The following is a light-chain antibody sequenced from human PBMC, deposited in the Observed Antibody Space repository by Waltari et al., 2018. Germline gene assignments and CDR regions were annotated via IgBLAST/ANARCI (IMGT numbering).Light chain of an antibody. CDR3: SSFTTSSSWI. J-gene: IGLJ2*01. CDR1: LSDLGAYNP. V-gene: IGLV2-14*03. CDR2: DVS. Sequence: QSALTQPASVSGSPGQSITISCTGTLSDLGAYNPVSWYQQYPGQAPKLLIFDVSDRPPGVFDRFSGSKSGNTASLTISGLQAEDEADYYCSSFTTSSSWIFGGGTKLTVL.